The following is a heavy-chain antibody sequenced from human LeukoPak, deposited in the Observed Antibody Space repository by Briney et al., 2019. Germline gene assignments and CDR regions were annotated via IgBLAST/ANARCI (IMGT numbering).Heavy chain of an antibody. J-gene: IGHJ3*02. CDR1: GGFIRTYY. V-gene: IGHV4-59*12. CDR3: ARGGLVRGSIDSLIAFDI. CDR2: IYFNGST. Sequence: SETLSLTCTVSGGFIRTYYWSWIRQPPGKGLEWIGDIYFNGSTNYNPSLKSRVNISVDTSKNQFSLKLSSVTPEDTAVYYCARGGLVRGSIDSLIAFDIWGQGIMVTVSS. D-gene: IGHD3-10*01.